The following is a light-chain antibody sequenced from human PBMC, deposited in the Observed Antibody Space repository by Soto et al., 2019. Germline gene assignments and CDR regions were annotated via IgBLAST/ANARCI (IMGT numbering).Light chain of an antibody. CDR3: HQYGNSPFT. V-gene: IGKV3-20*01. J-gene: IGKJ3*01. Sequence: EIVLTQSPGTLSVSPWETATLCCRASQSVSSNYLAWYQQKPGQAPRLLIDGASSRATGIPDRFSGSGSGTDFTLTISRLEPEDSAVYYCHQYGNSPFTFGPGTKVDNK. CDR2: GAS. CDR1: QSVSSNY.